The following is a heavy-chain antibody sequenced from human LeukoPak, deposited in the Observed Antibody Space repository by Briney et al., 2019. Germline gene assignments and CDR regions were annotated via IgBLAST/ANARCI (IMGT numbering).Heavy chain of an antibody. D-gene: IGHD3-10*01. CDR1: GFTFSSYA. CDR3: GSGSYYNEVDY. V-gene: IGHV3-23*01. Sequence: PGGSLRLSCVASGFTFSSYAMSWVRQAPGKGLEWVSSIVGSGDSTYYADSVKGRFTIPRDNSKNTLYLQMNSLRAEDTAVYYCGSGSYYNEVDYWGQGTLVTVSS. CDR2: IVGSGDST. J-gene: IGHJ4*02.